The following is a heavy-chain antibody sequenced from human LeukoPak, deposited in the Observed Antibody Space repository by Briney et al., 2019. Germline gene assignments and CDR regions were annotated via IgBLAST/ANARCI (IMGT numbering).Heavy chain of an antibody. CDR1: GGSFSGYY. Sequence: ETLSLTCAVYGGSFSGYYWSWIRQPPGKGLEWIGRIKSKTDGGTTDYAAPVEGRFTISRDDSKNTLYLQMNSLKTEDTAVYYCTTEKWDYDILTGSVYFDYWGQGTLVTVSS. V-gene: IGHV3-15*01. D-gene: IGHD3-9*01. J-gene: IGHJ4*02. CDR2: IKSKTDGGTT. CDR3: TTEKWDYDILTGSVYFDY.